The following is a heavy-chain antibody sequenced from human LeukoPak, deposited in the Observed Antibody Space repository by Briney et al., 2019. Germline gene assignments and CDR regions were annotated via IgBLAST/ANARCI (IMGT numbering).Heavy chain of an antibody. Sequence: ASVKVSCKASGYTFTGYYMHWVRQAPGQGLEWMGWINLNSGGTKHAQKFQGWVTMTRDTSINTVYTELSRLTSDDTAVYYCARGSATTHYYYNMDVWGQGTTVTVSS. J-gene: IGHJ6*02. CDR2: INLNSGGT. V-gene: IGHV1-2*04. CDR3: ARGSATTHYYYNMDV. D-gene: IGHD1-26*01. CDR1: GYTFTGYY.